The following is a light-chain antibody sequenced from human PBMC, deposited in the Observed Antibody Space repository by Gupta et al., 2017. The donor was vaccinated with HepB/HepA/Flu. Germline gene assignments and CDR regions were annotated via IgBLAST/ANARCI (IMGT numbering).Light chain of an antibody. CDR2: LGS. CDR3: MQALQTPWT. V-gene: IGKV2-28*01. Sequence: DIVMTQSPLSLPVTPGEPASTSCRSSQSLLHSNGYNYLDWYLQKPGQSPQLLIYLGSNRASGVPDRFSGSGSGTVFTLKISRVEAEDVGVYYCMQALQTPWTFGQGTKVEIK. CDR1: QSLLHSNGYNY. J-gene: IGKJ1*01.